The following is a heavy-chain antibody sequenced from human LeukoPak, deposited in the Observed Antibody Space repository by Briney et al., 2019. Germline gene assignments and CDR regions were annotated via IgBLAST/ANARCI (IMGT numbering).Heavy chain of an antibody. CDR2: ISGSGGST. CDR3: AKDLSPNYYDSSGYLVGRYFDL. J-gene: IGHJ2*01. CDR1: GFTFSSYA. V-gene: IGHV3-23*01. D-gene: IGHD3-22*01. Sequence: QAGGSLRLSCAASGFTFSSYAMSWVRQAPGKGLEWVSAISGSGGSTYYADSVKGRFTISRDNSKNTLYLQMTSLRAEDPAVYYCAKDLSPNYYDSSGYLVGRYFDLWGRGTLVTVSS.